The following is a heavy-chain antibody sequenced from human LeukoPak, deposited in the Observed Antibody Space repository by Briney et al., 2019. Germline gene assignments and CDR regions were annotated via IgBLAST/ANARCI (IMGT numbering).Heavy chain of an antibody. CDR2: ISGSGGST. J-gene: IGHJ4*02. V-gene: IGHV3-23*01. D-gene: IGHD3-22*01. Sequence: GGSLRLSCAASGFTFFNYAMSWVRQAPGKGLEWVSGISGSGGSTYYADSVKGRFTISRDNSKNTLFLQMNSLRAEDTAVYYCARETPDYYDSSGPLDYWGQGTLVTVSS. CDR3: ARETPDYYDSSGPLDY. CDR1: GFTFFNYA.